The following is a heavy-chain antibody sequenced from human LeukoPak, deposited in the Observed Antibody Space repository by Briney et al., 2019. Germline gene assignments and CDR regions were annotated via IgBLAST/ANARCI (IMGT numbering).Heavy chain of an antibody. Sequence: ASVKVSCKASGYTFTGYYMHWVRQAPGQGLEWMGRIIPILNIANYARKFQGRVTITTDKSTSTAYMELSSLRSEDTAVYYCARDLVDYYDSSGYFRGMDVWGQGTTVTVSS. CDR2: IIPILNIA. D-gene: IGHD3-22*01. CDR3: ARDLVDYYDSSGYFRGMDV. V-gene: IGHV1-69*04. CDR1: GYTFTGYY. J-gene: IGHJ6*02.